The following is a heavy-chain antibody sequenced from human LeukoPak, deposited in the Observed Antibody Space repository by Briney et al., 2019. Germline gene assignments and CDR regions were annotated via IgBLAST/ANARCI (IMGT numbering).Heavy chain of an antibody. CDR3: AKPISGGLAVTADWFAP. CDR1: GFAFSFFA. CDR2: INANIGTR. J-gene: IGHJ5*01. V-gene: IGHV3-23*01. D-gene: IGHD6-19*01. Sequence: PGGSLRLSCEASGFAFSFFAMSWLRQAPGRGLEWVSTINANIGTRSYAASVSGPFTISRDNSKNTLYLHLNTLRADDTPVYYCAKPISGGLAVTADWFAPWGQGPLVVVSS.